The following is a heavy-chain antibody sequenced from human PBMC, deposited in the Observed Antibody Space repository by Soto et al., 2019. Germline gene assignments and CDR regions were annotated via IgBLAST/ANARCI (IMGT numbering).Heavy chain of an antibody. Sequence: QVQLVQSGAEVKKPGSSVKVSCKASGGTFSSYAISWVRHAPGQGLEWMGGIIPIFGTANYAPKFQGRVTITADESTSTAYIALGSLRSEDTAVYYCARVGGDIVVVPAAMDYYYYGMDVWGQGTTVTVSS. CDR2: IIPIFGTA. CDR1: GGTFSSYA. V-gene: IGHV1-69*01. CDR3: ARVGGDIVVVPAAMDYYYYGMDV. D-gene: IGHD2-2*01. J-gene: IGHJ6*02.